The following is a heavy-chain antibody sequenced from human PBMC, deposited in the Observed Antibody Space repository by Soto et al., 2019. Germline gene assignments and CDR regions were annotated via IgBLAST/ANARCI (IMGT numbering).Heavy chain of an antibody. CDR3: ALLVRGLSDFDY. Sequence: QVQLVQSGAEVKKPGASVKVSCKASGYTFTSYYMHWVRQAPGQGIEWMGIINPSGGSTSYAQKVQGRVTMTRDTSTSTVYMELSSLRSEDTAVYYCALLVRGLSDFDYWGQGTLVTVSS. CDR1: GYTFTSYY. CDR2: INPSGGST. D-gene: IGHD3-10*01. V-gene: IGHV1-46*01. J-gene: IGHJ4*02.